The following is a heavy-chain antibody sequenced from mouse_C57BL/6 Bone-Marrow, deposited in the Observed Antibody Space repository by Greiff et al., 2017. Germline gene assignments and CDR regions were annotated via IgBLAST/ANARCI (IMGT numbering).Heavy chain of an antibody. Sequence: VQLQQSGPELVKPGASVKISCKASGYTFTDYYMNWVKQSHGKSLEWIGDINPNNGGTSYNQKFKGKATLTVDKSSSTAYMELRSLTSEDSAVYYCAVPTVFDYWGQGTTLTVSS. CDR1: GYTFTDYY. V-gene: IGHV1-26*01. CDR3: AVPTVFDY. J-gene: IGHJ2*01. CDR2: INPNNGGT.